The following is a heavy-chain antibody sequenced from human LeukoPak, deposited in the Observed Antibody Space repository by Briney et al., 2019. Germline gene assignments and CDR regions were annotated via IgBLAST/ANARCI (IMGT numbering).Heavy chain of an antibody. CDR3: AVHTMIVAWGYFQH. D-gene: IGHD3-22*01. Sequence: GASVKVSCKASGYTFTSYAMNWVRQAPGQGLEWMGIINPSGGSTSYAQKFQGRVTMTRDMSTSTVYMELSSLRSEDTAVYYCAVHTMIVAWGYFQHWGQGTLVTVSS. V-gene: IGHV1-46*01. CDR2: INPSGGST. CDR1: GYTFTSYA. J-gene: IGHJ1*01.